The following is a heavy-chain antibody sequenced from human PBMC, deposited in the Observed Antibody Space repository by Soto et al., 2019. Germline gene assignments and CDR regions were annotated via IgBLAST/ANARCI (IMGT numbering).Heavy chain of an antibody. CDR1: GYTFTSYY. J-gene: IGHJ6*03. Sequence: ASVKVSCTASGYTFTSYYMHWVRQAPGQGLEWMGIINPSGGSTSYAQKFQGRVTMTRDTSTSTVYMELSSLRSEDTAVYYCASGQQLAANYYYYMDVWGKGTTVTVSS. D-gene: IGHD6-13*01. CDR3: ASGQQLAANYYYYMDV. CDR2: INPSGGST. V-gene: IGHV1-46*03.